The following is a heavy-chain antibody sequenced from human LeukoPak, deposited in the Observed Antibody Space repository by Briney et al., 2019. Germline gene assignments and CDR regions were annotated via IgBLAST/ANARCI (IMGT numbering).Heavy chain of an antibody. V-gene: IGHV1-18*01. D-gene: IGHD4-17*01. CDR3: ARGLYGDYSSGFGY. J-gene: IGHJ4*02. CDR1: GYTFTSYG. CDR2: ISAYNGNT. Sequence: GESLKVSCKASGYTFTSYGISWVRQAPGQGLEWMGWISAYNGNTNYAQKLQGRVTMTTDTSTSTAYMELRSLRSDDTAVYYCARGLYGDYSSGFGYWGQGTLVTVSS.